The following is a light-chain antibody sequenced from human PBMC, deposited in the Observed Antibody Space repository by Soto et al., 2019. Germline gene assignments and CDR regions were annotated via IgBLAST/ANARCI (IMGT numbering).Light chain of an antibody. V-gene: IGLV2-8*01. CDR3: CSYAGFNYV. CDR2: EVS. CDR1: SSDFGGYNY. J-gene: IGLJ1*01. Sequence: QSALTQPPSASGSPGQSVTISCTGTSSDFGGYNYVSWYQQHPGTAPKLIIYEVSERPSGVPDRFSGSKSGNTASLTVSGLQPEDEADSYCCSYAGFNYVFGTGTKLTVL.